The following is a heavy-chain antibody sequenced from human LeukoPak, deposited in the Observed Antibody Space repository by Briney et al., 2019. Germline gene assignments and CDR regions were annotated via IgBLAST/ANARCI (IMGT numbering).Heavy chain of an antibody. CDR2: ISGTGGST. CDR3: VEDVVVIVAAKPGI. CDR1: GFSFSTYA. V-gene: IGHV3-23*01. D-gene: IGHD2-15*01. Sequence: GGSLRLSCAASGFSFSTYAMGWVRQAPGKGLEWVSSISGTGGSTYYADAVKGRFTISRDNSKNTLYLQMNSLRAEDTAVYYCVEDVVVIVAAKPGIWGQGTLVTVSP. J-gene: IGHJ4*02.